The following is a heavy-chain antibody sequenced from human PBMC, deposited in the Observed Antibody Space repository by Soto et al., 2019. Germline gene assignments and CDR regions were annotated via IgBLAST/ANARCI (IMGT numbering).Heavy chain of an antibody. CDR2: INAGNGNT. V-gene: IGHV1-3*01. CDR3: ATRPGIAAAGPFDY. Sequence: ASVKVSCKASGYTFTSYAIDWVRQAPGQRLEWMGWINAGNGNTKYSQKFQGRVTITRDTSASTAYMELSSLRSEDTAVYYCATRPGIAAAGPFDYWGQGTLVTVSS. J-gene: IGHJ4*02. CDR1: GYTFTSYA. D-gene: IGHD6-13*01.